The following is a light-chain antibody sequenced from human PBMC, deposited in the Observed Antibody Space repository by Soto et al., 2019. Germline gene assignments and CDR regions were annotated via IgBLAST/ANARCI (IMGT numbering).Light chain of an antibody. CDR1: QSIITW. V-gene: IGKV1-5*03. CDR2: KAS. CDR3: QQYNSDPCT. J-gene: IGKJ1*01. Sequence: GDRVTITCRASQSIITWLAWYQHKPGKAPKLLIYKASNLETGVPSRFSGSGAGTEFTLTISSLQSDDSATYYCQQYNSDPCTFGQGTKVEV.